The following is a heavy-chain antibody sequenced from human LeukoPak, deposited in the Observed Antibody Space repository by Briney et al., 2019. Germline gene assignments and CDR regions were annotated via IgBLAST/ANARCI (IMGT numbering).Heavy chain of an antibody. V-gene: IGHV3-23*01. CDR1: GFTFSSYG. J-gene: IGHJ4*02. Sequence: GGTLRLSCAASGFTFSSYGMSWVRQAPGKGLEWVSSISGGGGRTYYADSVKGRFTISRDNSKNTLYLQMNSLGVEDTAVYYCAKSPSLTGYHFDYWGQGTLVTVSS. D-gene: IGHD3-9*01. CDR3: AKSPSLTGYHFDY. CDR2: ISGGGGRT.